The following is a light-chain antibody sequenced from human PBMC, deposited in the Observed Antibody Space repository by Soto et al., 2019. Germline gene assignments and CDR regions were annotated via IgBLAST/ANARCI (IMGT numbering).Light chain of an antibody. Sequence: QSALTQSASVSGSPGQSITISCTGTSSDIGGYNYVSWYQQHPDKAPKLLIFEVSNQPSGVSNRFSGSKSGNTASLTISGLLPEDEADYYCSSYTTSSTVAFGGGTKLTV. V-gene: IGLV2-14*01. CDR2: EVS. CDR3: SSYTTSSTVA. CDR1: SSDIGGYNY. J-gene: IGLJ2*01.